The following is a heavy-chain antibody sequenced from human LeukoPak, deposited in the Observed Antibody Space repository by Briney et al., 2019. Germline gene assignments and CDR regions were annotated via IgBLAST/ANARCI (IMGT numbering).Heavy chain of an antibody. J-gene: IGHJ4*02. D-gene: IGHD2-2*01. CDR3: ARYCSSTSCYDY. CDR1: GFTFDDYG. V-gene: IGHV3-11*03. CDR2: ISSSSSYT. Sequence: GGSLRLSCAASGFTFDDYGMSWVRQAPGKGLEWVSYISSSSSYTNYADSVKGRFTISRDNAKNSLYLQMNSLRAEDTAVYYCARYCSSTSCYDYWGQGTLVTVSS.